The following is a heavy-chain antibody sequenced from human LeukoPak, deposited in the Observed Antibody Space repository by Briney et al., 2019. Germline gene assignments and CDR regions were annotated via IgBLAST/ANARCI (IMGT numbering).Heavy chain of an antibody. Sequence: PGGSLRLSCAGSGFTFSDYTMHWVRQGPGKGLEYVSAITANARSKYHADSVRGRFTISRDNSKDTLYLQMGSLRPEDTAVYYCARGPSSYFYMDVWGKGTKVTISS. CDR2: ITANARSK. V-gene: IGHV3-64*02. J-gene: IGHJ6*03. CDR1: GFTFSDYT. CDR3: ARGPSSYFYMDV.